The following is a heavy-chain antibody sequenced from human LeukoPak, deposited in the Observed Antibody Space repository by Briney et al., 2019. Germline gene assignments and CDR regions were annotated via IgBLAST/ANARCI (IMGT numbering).Heavy chain of an antibody. D-gene: IGHD3-3*01. J-gene: IGHJ4*02. CDR1: GGSISSSSYY. V-gene: IGHV4-39*01. CDR2: IYYSGST. Sequence: PSETLSLTCTVSGGSISSSSYYWGWIRQPPGKGLEWIGGIYYSGSTYYNPSLKSRVTISVDTSKNQFSLKLSSVTAADTAVYYCARSAWSDPPGGDYWGQGTLVTVSS. CDR3: ARSAWSDPPGGDY.